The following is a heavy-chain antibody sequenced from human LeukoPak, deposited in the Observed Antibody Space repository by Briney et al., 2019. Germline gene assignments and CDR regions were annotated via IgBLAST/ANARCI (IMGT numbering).Heavy chain of an antibody. V-gene: IGHV4-34*01. CDR3: ARHIYSSAARFDP. Sequence: SETLSLTCAVYGGSFSGYYWSWIRQPPGKGLEWIGEINHSGSTNYNPSLKSRVTISVDTSKNQFSLKLSSVTAADTAVYYCARHIYSSAARFDPWGQGTLVTVSS. D-gene: IGHD6-19*01. J-gene: IGHJ5*02. CDR2: INHSGST. CDR1: GGSFSGYY.